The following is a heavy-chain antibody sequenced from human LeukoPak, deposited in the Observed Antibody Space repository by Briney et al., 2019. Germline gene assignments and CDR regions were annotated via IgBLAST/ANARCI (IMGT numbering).Heavy chain of an antibody. V-gene: IGHV4-39*07. CDR1: GGSISSSSSY. CDR2: IYYSGTT. CDR3: ARNYYFYNCMDV. Sequence: SETLSLTCTVSGGSISSSSSYWGWIRQPPGKGLEWIGTIYYSGTTYYNPSLKSRVSVSVDTSMNQFSLRLSSVTAADTAVYYCARNYYFYNCMDVWGKGTTVTVSS. J-gene: IGHJ6*03.